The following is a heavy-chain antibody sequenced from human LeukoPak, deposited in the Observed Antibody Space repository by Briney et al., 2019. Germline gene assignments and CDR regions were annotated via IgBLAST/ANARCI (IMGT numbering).Heavy chain of an antibody. Sequence: ASVKVSCKASGGTFSSYAISWMRQAPGQGLEWMGGIIPIFGTANYAQKFQGRVTITADKSTSTAYMELSSLRSEDTAVYYCARASTWERDCYYMDVWGKGTTVTVSS. CDR2: IIPIFGTA. V-gene: IGHV1-69*06. D-gene: IGHD1-26*01. J-gene: IGHJ6*03. CDR1: GGTFSSYA. CDR3: ARASTWERDCYYMDV.